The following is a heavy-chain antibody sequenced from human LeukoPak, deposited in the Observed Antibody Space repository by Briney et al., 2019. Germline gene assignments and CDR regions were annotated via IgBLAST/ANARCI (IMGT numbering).Heavy chain of an antibody. Sequence: GASVKVSCKASGYTFTSYDINWVRQATGQGLEWMGWMNPNSGNTAYAQKFQGRVTMTRDTSISTAYMELSSLRSEDTAVYYCARVGGRKDAFDIWGQGTMVTVSS. D-gene: IGHD2-15*01. V-gene: IGHV1-8*01. CDR2: MNPNSGNT. J-gene: IGHJ3*02. CDR3: ARVGGRKDAFDI. CDR1: GYTFTSYD.